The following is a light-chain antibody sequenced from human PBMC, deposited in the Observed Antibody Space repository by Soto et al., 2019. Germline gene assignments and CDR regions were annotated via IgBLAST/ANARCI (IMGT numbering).Light chain of an antibody. CDR1: QNVTNK. CDR2: GAS. CDR3: QEYHNWPFVT. V-gene: IGKV3-15*01. J-gene: IGKJ4*01. Sequence: EIVLTQFPVALSVFPGERATLSCRVSQNVTNKLNWYQQKPGQAPRLLIYGASTRATGLPARFSGSGSETEFTLTISSLQSEDFAVYYCQEYHNWPFVTFGGGTKVETK.